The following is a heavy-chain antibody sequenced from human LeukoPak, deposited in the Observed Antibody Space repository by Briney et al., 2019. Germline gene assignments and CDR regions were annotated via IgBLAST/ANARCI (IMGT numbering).Heavy chain of an antibody. J-gene: IGHJ4*02. CDR3: AGYDGGSGPFDY. CDR1: GFTFSTYA. CDR2: LYSGGNT. V-gene: IGHV3-53*01. Sequence: PGGSLRLSCTASGFTFSTYAMSWVRQAPGKGLEWVSVLYSGGNTYYADSVKGRFTISRDNSKNTLYLQMNSLRAEDRAVYYCAGYDGGSGPFDYWGQGTLVTVSS. D-gene: IGHD3-10*01.